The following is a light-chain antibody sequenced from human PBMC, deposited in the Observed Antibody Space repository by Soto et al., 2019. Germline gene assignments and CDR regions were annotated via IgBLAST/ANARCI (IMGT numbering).Light chain of an antibody. CDR1: QSISSN. J-gene: IGKJ1*01. CDR3: HQYNNWPRT. V-gene: IGKV3-15*01. CDR2: GAS. Sequence: EVAVTQSPATLSVSPGERVTLSCRASQSISSNLAWYQQKPGRAPRLLIYGASTRATGVPARFSGSGSGTEFNLTISSLQSEDFAVYYCHQYNNWPRTFGRGTKVEIK.